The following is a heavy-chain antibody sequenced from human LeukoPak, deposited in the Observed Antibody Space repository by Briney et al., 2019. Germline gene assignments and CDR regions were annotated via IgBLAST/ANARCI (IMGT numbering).Heavy chain of an antibody. Sequence: SETLSLTCAVYGGSFSGYYWSWIRQPPGKGLEWIGEINHSGSTNYNPSLKSRVTISVDTSKNQFSLKLSSVTAADTAVYYCARGRGGGWYPFPPDYWGQGTLVTVSS. D-gene: IGHD6-19*01. CDR2: INHSGST. J-gene: IGHJ4*02. CDR1: GGSFSGYY. CDR3: ARGRGGGWYPFPPDY. V-gene: IGHV4-34*01.